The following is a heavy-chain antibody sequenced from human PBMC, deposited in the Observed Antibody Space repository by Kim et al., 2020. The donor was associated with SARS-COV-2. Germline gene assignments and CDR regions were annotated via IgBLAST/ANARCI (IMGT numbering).Heavy chain of an antibody. CDR1: GYTFTSYG. V-gene: IGHV1-18*01. J-gene: IGHJ4*02. D-gene: IGHD6-13*01. CDR3: ARDWYRAAAGDFDY. CDR2: ISAYNGNT. Sequence: ASVKVSCKASGYTFTSYGISWVRQAPGQGLEWMGWISAYNGNTNYAQKLQGRVTMTTDTSTSTAYMELRSLRSDDTAVYYCARDWYRAAAGDFDYWGQGTLVTVSS.